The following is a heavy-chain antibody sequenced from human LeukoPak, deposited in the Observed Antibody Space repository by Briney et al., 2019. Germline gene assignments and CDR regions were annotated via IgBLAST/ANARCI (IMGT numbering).Heavy chain of an antibody. D-gene: IGHD3-10*01. CDR1: GFTFSTYS. V-gene: IGHV3-21*01. CDR3: ARDHRGDYYYGMDV. CDR2: ISSSSSYI. J-gene: IGHJ6*04. Sequence: PGGSLRLSCAASGFTFSTYSMNWVRQAPRKGLEWVSSISSSSSYIYYADSVKGRFTISRDNAKNSLYLQMSSLRAEDTAVYYCARDHRGDYYYGMDVWGKGTTVTVSS.